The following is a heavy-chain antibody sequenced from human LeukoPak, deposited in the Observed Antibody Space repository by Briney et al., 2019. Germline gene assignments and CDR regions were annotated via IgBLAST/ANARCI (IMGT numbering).Heavy chain of an antibody. Sequence: SETLSLTCTVSGGSISSYYWNWIRQPPGKGLEWIGYIYYSGSTNYNPSLKSRVTISVDTSKNQFSLKLSSVTAADTAVYYCARDGQSAAGTSFDYWGQGTLVTVSS. V-gene: IGHV4-59*12. CDR2: IYYSGST. CDR1: GGSISSYY. CDR3: ARDGQSAAGTSFDY. J-gene: IGHJ4*02. D-gene: IGHD6-13*01.